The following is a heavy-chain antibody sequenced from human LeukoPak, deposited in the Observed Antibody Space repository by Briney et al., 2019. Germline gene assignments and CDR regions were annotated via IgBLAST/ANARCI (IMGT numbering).Heavy chain of an antibody. J-gene: IGHJ6*02. CDR3: ARGPIYGDYQSRYYYYGMDV. D-gene: IGHD4-17*01. CDR1: GGSISSGDYY. V-gene: IGHV4-30-4*01. CDR2: IYYSGST. Sequence: PSETLSLTCTVPGGSISSGDYYWSWIRQPPGKGLEWIGYIYYSGSTYYNPSLKSRVTISVDTSKNQFSLKLSSVTAADTAVYYCARGPIYGDYQSRYYYYGMDVWGQGTTVTVSS.